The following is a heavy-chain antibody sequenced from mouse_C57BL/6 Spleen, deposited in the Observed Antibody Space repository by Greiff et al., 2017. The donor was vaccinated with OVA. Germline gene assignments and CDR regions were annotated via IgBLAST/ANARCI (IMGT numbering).Heavy chain of an antibody. V-gene: IGHV6-3*01. D-gene: IGHD1-1*01. J-gene: IGHJ1*03. CDR2: IRLKSDNYAT. CDR3: TGEITTVVEGYFDV. CDR1: GFTFSNYW. Sequence: DVKLVESGGGLVQPGGSMKLSCVASGFTFSNYWMNWVRQSPEKGLEWVAQIRLKSDNYATHYAESVKGRFTISRDDSKSSVYLQMNNLRAEDTGIYYCTGEITTVVEGYFDVWGTGTTVTVSS.